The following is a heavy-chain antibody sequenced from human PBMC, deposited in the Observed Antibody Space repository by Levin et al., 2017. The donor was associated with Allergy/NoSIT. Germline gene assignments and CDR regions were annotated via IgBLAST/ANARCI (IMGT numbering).Heavy chain of an antibody. V-gene: IGHV4-39*01. D-gene: IGHD6-13*01. CDR1: GGSISSSSYY. CDR2: IYYSGST. CDR3: ARQAGIAAAGF. J-gene: IGHJ4*02. Sequence: SQTLSLTCTVSGGSISSSSYYWGWIRQPPGKGLEWIGSIYYSGSTYYNPSLKSRVTISVDTSKNQFSLKLSSVTAADTAVYYCARQAGIAAAGFWGQGTLVTVSS.